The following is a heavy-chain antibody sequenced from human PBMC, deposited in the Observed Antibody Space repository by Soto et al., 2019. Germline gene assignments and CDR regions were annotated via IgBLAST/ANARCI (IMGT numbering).Heavy chain of an antibody. V-gene: IGHV3-48*03. Sequence: GGSLRLSCAASGFTFSSYEMTWVRQAPGKGLEWVSYITGSGSIIHYADSVKGRFTISRDNSKNSLYLQMNSLRDEDTAVYYCARDRPARDWFDSWGQGTLVTVSS. CDR2: ITGSGSII. CDR3: ARDRPARDWFDS. D-gene: IGHD6-25*01. J-gene: IGHJ5*01. CDR1: GFTFSSYE.